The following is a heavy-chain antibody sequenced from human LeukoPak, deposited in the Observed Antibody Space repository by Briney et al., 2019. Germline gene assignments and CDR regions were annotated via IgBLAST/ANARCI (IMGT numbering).Heavy chain of an antibody. CDR3: TTRSPARYCSDGACYSSADY. Sequence: PGGSLRLSCAASGFTFSSYAMSWVRQVPGKGLEWVSAISGSGDNTYYADSVKGRFTISRDNSKNTLYLQMNSLNTEDTAMYYCTTRSPARYCSDGACYSSADYWGQGTLATVSS. V-gene: IGHV3-23*01. J-gene: IGHJ4*02. D-gene: IGHD2-15*01. CDR2: ISGSGDNT. CDR1: GFTFSSYA.